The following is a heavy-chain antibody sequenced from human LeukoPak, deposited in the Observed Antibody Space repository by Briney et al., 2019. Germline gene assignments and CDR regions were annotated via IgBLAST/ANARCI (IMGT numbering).Heavy chain of an antibody. D-gene: IGHD3-10*01. CDR1: GGSITRSY. CDR3: ARGPRPPPPFHYYYGSGSSNYYYYGMDV. V-gene: IGHV4-59*12. CDR2: ILYTGST. J-gene: IGHJ6*02. Sequence: ETLPLTRTVSGGSITRSYGSWGRQSPGEGLGWGGYILYTGSTNYNPSLKSRVTMLIDTSKNQFSLKLSCVTAADTAVYYCARGPRPPPPFHYYYGSGSSNYYYYGMDVWGQGTTVTVSS.